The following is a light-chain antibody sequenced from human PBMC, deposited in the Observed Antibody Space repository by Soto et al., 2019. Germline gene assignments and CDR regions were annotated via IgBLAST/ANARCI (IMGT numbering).Light chain of an antibody. V-gene: IGKV3-15*01. CDR3: QQYTNWPSWT. J-gene: IGKJ1*01. Sequence: EKVMTQSPATLSMSPGERATLSCRASQSVNSYLAWYQQKPGQAPRLLIYGASNRATGIPARFSGSGSGTEFTLSISSLQSEDFAVYYCQQYTNWPSWTFGQGTKVDIK. CDR1: QSVNSY. CDR2: GAS.